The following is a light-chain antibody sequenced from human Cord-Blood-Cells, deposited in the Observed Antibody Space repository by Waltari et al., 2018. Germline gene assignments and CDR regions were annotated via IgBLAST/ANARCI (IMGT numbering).Light chain of an antibody. V-gene: IGKV1-27*01. J-gene: IGKJ1*01. CDR1: QGISNY. Sequence: DIQMTQSPSSLSASVGARVTTTCPASQGISNYLAWYQQKPGKVPKILIYAASSLQSGVASRFSGSGSGTDFTLTISSLQPEDVATYYCQKYNSAPWTFGQGTKVEIK. CDR3: QKYNSAPWT. CDR2: AAS.